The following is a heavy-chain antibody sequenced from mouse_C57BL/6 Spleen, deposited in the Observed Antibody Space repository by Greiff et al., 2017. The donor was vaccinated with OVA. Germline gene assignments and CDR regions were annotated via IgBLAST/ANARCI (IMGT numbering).Heavy chain of an antibody. CDR2: IYPSDSET. V-gene: IGHV1-61*01. J-gene: IGHJ3*01. CDR1: GYTFTSYW. Sequence: VQLQQPGAELVRPGSSVKLSCKASGYTFTSYWMDWVKQRPGQGLEWIGYIYPSDSETHYNQKFKDKATLTVAKSSSTAYMQLSSLPSEDSAVSSCARNYSYNCNWLAYWGQGTLVTVSS. CDR3: ARNYSYNCNWLAY. D-gene: IGHD2-10*01.